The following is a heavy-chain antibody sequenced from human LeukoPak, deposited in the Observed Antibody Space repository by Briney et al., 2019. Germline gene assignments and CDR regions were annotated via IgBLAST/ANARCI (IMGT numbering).Heavy chain of an antibody. CDR2: INHSGTT. V-gene: IGHV4-34*01. Sequence: SETLSFTCAVYGGSFSGYYWSWIRQPPGKGLEWIGEINHSGTTNYNPSLKSRVTISVDTSKNQFSLKLSSVTAADTAVYYCARGRSYSSSSYFGYWGQGTLVTVSS. D-gene: IGHD6-6*01. CDR3: ARGRSYSSSSYFGY. J-gene: IGHJ4*02. CDR1: GGSFSGYY.